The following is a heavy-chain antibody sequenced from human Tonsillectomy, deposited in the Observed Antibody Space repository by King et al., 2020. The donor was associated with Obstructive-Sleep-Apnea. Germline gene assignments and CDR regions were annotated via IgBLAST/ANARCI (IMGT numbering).Heavy chain of an antibody. V-gene: IGHV1-18*01. CDR3: ARAQCSGGTCYYFDN. Sequence: VQLVESGAEVKKPGASVKVSCKASGYTFTNYGITWLRQAPGQGLEWMGWITVYDGNTEYAKNVQGRVTMTTDTSTSTAYMELRSLRSDDTAVYYCARAQCSGGTCYYFDNWGQGTLVIVSS. D-gene: IGHD2-15*01. CDR1: GYTFTNYG. J-gene: IGHJ4*02. CDR2: ITVYDGNT.